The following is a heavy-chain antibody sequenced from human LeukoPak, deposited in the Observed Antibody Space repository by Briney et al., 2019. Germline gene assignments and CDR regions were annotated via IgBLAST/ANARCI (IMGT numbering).Heavy chain of an antibody. CDR3: AREIGDYLFDY. J-gene: IGHJ4*02. Sequence: SEALALPCAVYGVSFSGYYWSWIRQPPGKGLEWIGEINHSGSTNYNPSLKSRVTISVGTSKNQFSLKLSSVTAADTAVYYCAREIGDYLFDYWGQGTLVTVSS. CDR2: INHSGST. D-gene: IGHD4-17*01. CDR1: GVSFSGYY. V-gene: IGHV4-34*01.